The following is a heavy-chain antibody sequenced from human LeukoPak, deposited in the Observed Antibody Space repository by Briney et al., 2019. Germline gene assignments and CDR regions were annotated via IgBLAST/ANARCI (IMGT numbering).Heavy chain of an antibody. J-gene: IGHJ4*02. V-gene: IGHV4-39*01. CDR2: IYYSGST. D-gene: IGHD3-3*01. CDR1: GGSISSSSYY. CDR3: ARASGYLDY. Sequence: PSETLSLTCTVSGGSISSSSYYWGWIRQPPGKGLEWIESIYYSGSTYYNPSLKSRVTISVDTSKNQFSLKLSSVTAADTAVYYCARASGYLDYWGQGTLVTVSS.